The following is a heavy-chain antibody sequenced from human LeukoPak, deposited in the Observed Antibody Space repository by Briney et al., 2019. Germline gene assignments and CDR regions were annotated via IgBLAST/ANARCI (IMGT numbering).Heavy chain of an antibody. V-gene: IGHV3-30*18. Sequence: GGSLRLSCAASGFTFSSYGMHWVRQAPGKGLEWVAVISYDGSNKYYADPVKGRFTISRDNSKNTLYLQMNSLRAEDTAVYYCAKDFRAWIVVVSLDYWGQGTLVTVSS. CDR1: GFTFSSYG. CDR3: AKDFRAWIVVVSLDY. D-gene: IGHD3-22*01. J-gene: IGHJ4*02. CDR2: ISYDGSNK.